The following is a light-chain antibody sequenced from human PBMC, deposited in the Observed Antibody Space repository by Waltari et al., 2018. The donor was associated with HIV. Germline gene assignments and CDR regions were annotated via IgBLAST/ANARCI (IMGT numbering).Light chain of an antibody. CDR2: DVS. Sequence: QSALTQPASVSGSPVQSITICCTGTSSDVGDYNYVSWYQQHPGKAPKLFINDVSNGPWGVSNRVSGSKAVNTASLTISGLETEDEADYYCSSYTSSSTRVFGTGTKVTVL. J-gene: IGLJ1*01. CDR3: SSYTSSSTRV. CDR1: SSDVGDYNY. V-gene: IGLV2-14*01.